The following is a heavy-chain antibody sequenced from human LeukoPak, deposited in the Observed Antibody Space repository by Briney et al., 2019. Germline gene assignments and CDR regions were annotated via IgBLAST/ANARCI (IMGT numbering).Heavy chain of an antibody. CDR3: ASAYYYGSGSYGIDY. Sequence: PSETLSLTCTVSGVSISSYYWSWIRQPPGKGLEWIGYIYYSGSTNYNPSLKSRVTISVDTSKNQFSLKLSSVTAADTAVYYCASAYYYGSGSYGIDYWGQGTLVTVSS. D-gene: IGHD3-10*01. V-gene: IGHV4-59*01. CDR1: GVSISSYY. CDR2: IYYSGST. J-gene: IGHJ4*02.